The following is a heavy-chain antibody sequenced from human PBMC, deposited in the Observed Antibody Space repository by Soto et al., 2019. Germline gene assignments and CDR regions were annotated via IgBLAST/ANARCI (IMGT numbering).Heavy chain of an antibody. CDR2: IYYSGST. D-gene: IGHD2-21*02. Sequence: SETLSLTCTFSGCSIISYYWRWILQPPGKGLGWIGYIYYSGSTNYNTSLKSRVTISVDTAKNQFSLKLSSLTAADTAVYYCARGGYEYCGGDCSRSPFDYWGQGTLVTVS. V-gene: IGHV4-59*01. CDR3: ARGGYEYCGGDCSRSPFDY. CDR1: GCSIISYY. J-gene: IGHJ4*02.